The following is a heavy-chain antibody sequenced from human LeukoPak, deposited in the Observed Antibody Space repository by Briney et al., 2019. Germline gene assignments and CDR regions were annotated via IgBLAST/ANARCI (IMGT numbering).Heavy chain of an antibody. CDR2: ITSSSSYI. CDR3: ARDGDTVLTRGYYYYVDV. CDR1: GFTFSSYT. V-gene: IGHV3-21*01. J-gene: IGHJ6*03. Sequence: PGGSLRLSCAASGFTFSSYTMNWVRQAPGKGPEWVSSITSSSSYIYYADSVKGRFTISRDNARNSLYLQMNSLRAEDTALYYCARDGDTVLTRGYYYYVDVWGKGTTVTVSS. D-gene: IGHD4-23*01.